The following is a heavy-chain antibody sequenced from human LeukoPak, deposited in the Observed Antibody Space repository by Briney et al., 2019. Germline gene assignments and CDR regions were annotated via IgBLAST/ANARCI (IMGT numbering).Heavy chain of an antibody. CDR3: ARDRVMGSSGYYRHYYYYYGMDV. V-gene: IGHV3-30-3*01. J-gene: IGHJ6*02. D-gene: IGHD3-22*01. Sequence: GRSLRLSCAASGFTFSSYAMHWVRQAPGKGLEWVAVISYDGSNKYYADSVKGRFTISRDNSKNTLYLQMNSLRAEDTAVYYCARDRVMGSSGYYRHYYYYYGMDVWGQGTTVTVSS. CDR1: GFTFSSYA. CDR2: ISYDGSNK.